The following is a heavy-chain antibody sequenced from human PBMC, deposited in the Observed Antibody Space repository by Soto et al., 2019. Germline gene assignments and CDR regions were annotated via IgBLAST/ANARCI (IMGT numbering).Heavy chain of an antibody. CDR1: GYSFTSYW. V-gene: IGHV5-51*01. J-gene: IGHJ5*02. CDR2: IYPGDSDT. CDR3: ARGYSTTNICDPWFDP. D-gene: IGHD2-8*01. Sequence: RGESLKISCTGVGYSFTSYWIGWVRQMPGKGLEWMGIIYPGDSDTRYSPSFQGQVTISADKSITTAYLQWSSLKASDTAMYYCARGYSTTNICDPWFDPWGQGTLVTVSS.